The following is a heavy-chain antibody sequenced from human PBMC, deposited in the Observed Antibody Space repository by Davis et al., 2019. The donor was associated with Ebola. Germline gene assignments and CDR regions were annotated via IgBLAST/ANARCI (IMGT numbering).Heavy chain of an antibody. J-gene: IGHJ6*02. CDR3: SRAPRTTAAFYYYYYGMDV. CDR1: GGSISSYF. CDR2: VYYTGST. V-gene: IGHV4-59*08. D-gene: IGHD1/OR15-1a*01. Sequence: PSETLSLTCTVSGGSISSYFWSWIRQPPGKGLEWIGYVYYTGSTSYNPSLKGRVTISIDTSKKQFSLNLRSVTAADTAVYYCSRAPRTTAAFYYYYYGMDVWGQGTTVTVSS.